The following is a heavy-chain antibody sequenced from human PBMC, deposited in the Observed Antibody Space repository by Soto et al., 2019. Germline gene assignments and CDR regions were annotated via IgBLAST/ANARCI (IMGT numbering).Heavy chain of an antibody. CDR1: GFTFRNAW. CDR2: IKGISEGETT. D-gene: IGHD1-26*01. Sequence: EVQLVESGGGLVKPGGSLRLSCAASGFTFRNAWMNWVRQAPGKGLEWVGRIKGISEGETTDYAAPVKGSFTISRDDSKNILELQMNSLKSGDTGVYYCSRVGPSNCEGMAVWGQGTTVTVSS. J-gene: IGHJ6*02. V-gene: IGHV3-15*07. CDR3: SRVGPSNCEGMAV.